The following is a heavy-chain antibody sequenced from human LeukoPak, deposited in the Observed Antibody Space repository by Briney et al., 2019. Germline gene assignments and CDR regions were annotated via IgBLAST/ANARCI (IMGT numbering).Heavy chain of an antibody. CDR2: ISYSGST. D-gene: IGHD3-9*01. CDR1: AGSISNYY. CDR3: ASGQYDILTGYYYYYGMDV. J-gene: IGHJ6*02. V-gene: IGHV4-59*08. Sequence: SETLSLTCTVSAGSISNYYWSWVRQPPGKGLEWIGYISYSGSTNYNPSLKSRVTISVDTSKNQFSLKLSSVTAADTAVYYCASGQYDILTGYYYYYGMDVWGQGTTVTVSS.